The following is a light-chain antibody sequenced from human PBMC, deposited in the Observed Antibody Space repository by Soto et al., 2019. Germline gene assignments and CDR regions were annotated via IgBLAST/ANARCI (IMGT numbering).Light chain of an antibody. V-gene: IGKV3-20*01. CDR1: QSVTSDY. CDR2: YVS. Sequence: DIVLTQSPGTLTLSAGERATLSCRASQSVTSDYLAWYQQKPGQAPRLLIYYVSTRATGIPDRFSASGSGTDFTLAINRLETEDFALYYCQHSDTSSWTFGQGTRVEI. J-gene: IGKJ1*01. CDR3: QHSDTSSWT.